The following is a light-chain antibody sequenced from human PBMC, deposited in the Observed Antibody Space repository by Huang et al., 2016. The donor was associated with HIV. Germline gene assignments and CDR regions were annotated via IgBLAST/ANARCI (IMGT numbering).Light chain of an antibody. CDR3: QQYYSTRWT. CDR2: AAS. V-gene: IGKV1-NL1*01. Sequence: DIQMTQSPSSLSASIGDRVTITCRASQGIASSLAWYQQRPGKAPKCLVYAASRLVSGVPSRFRGSGSGADYTLTISSLQPEDFATYYCQQYYSTRWTFGQGTKVEIK. J-gene: IGKJ1*01. CDR1: QGIASS.